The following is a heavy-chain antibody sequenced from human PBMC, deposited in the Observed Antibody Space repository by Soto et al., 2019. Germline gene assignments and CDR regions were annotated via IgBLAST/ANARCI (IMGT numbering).Heavy chain of an antibody. D-gene: IGHD6-13*01. CDR2: IIPMLAIT. J-gene: IGHJ4*02. V-gene: IGHV1-69*04. CDR1: GGTFSNHI. Sequence: SVKVSCKASGGTFSNHIITWVRQAPGQGPEWMGRIIPMLAITNYAQKFQGRVTITADKSTTTAYMEVSSLRPEDTAMYYCARDAGIEGYFDYWGQGTLVTVSS. CDR3: ARDAGIEGYFDY.